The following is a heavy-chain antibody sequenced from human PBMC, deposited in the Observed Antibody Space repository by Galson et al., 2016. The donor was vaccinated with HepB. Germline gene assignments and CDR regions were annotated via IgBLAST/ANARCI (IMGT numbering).Heavy chain of an antibody. J-gene: IGHJ4*02. CDR3: ARDLTPRSGYHYGFDY. Sequence: SLRLSCAASGFTFSGSAMHWVRQTPGKGLEWLAVISYDGTEKYYRDSVKGRFTISRDNSKSTLYLLINSLRAEDTAIYYCARDLTPRSGYHYGFDYWGQGTLVTVSS. V-gene: IGHV3-30*04. CDR1: GFTFSGSA. D-gene: IGHD3-22*01. CDR2: ISYDGTEK.